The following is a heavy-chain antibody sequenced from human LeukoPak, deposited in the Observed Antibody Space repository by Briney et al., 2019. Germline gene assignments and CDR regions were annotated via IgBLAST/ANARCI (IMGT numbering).Heavy chain of an antibody. J-gene: IGHJ4*02. D-gene: IGHD6-13*01. Sequence: GASVKVSCKASGYTFTSYGISWVRQAPGRGLEWMGWISAYNGNTNYAQKLQGRVTMTTDTSTSTAYMELRSLRSDDTAVYYCARDPPKLSIAAALPTDYWGQGTLVTVSS. CDR2: ISAYNGNT. CDR1: GYTFTSYG. CDR3: ARDPPKLSIAAALPTDY. V-gene: IGHV1-18*01.